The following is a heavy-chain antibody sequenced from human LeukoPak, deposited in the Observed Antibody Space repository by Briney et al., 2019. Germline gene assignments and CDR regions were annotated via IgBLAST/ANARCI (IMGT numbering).Heavy chain of an antibody. CDR1: GGTFSSYA. CDR2: ISAYNGNT. D-gene: IGHD3-22*01. J-gene: IGHJ6*02. V-gene: IGHV1-18*01. Sequence: ASVTVSCKASGGTFSSYAISWVRQAPGQGLEWMGWISAYNGNTNYAQKLQGRVTMTTDTSTSTAYMELRSLRSDDTAVYYCARSQSSGPPYYYYYGMDVWGQGTTVTVSS. CDR3: ARSQSSGPPYYYYYGMDV.